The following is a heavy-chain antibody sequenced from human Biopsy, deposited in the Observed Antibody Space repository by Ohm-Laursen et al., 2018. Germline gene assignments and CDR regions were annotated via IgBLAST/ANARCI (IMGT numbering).Heavy chain of an antibody. D-gene: IGHD6-19*01. Sequence: SDTLSFTCTVSGDSVSSGSFYWTWIRQRPGWGLEYIGNIYDRGSTANYNPSFESRVTMSVDMPKNQFSLKLSSVTAADTAIYYCARGMRSSGWPYFDSWGQGTLVTVSS. V-gene: IGHV4-61*01. J-gene: IGHJ4*02. CDR2: IYDRGST. CDR1: GDSVSSGSFY. CDR3: ARGMRSSGWPYFDS.